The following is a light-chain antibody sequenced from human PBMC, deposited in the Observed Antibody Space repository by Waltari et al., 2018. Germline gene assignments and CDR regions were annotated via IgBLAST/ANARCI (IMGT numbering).Light chain of an antibody. CDR2: AAS. CDR3: QQSFTAPMYT. V-gene: IGKV1-39*01. J-gene: IGKJ2*01. CDR1: QNINTK. Sequence: DIQMTQSPSSLAASVGDRVPITCRASQNINTKLNWYQQNPGKAPKVLIYAASTLKSGVPSRFSGSGSGTDFTLTISSLQPEDFAVYYCQQSFTAPMYTFGQGTKLEV.